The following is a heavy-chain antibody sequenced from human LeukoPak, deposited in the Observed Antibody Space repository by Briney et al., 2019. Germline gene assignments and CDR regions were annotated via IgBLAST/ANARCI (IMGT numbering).Heavy chain of an antibody. V-gene: IGHV1-18*01. CDR3: ARGHCTNGVCYYFDY. CDR2: ISVYNGNA. D-gene: IGHD2-8*01. CDR1: GYTFTSYG. J-gene: IGHJ4*02. Sequence: ASVEVSCKASGYTFTSYGINWVRQAPGQGLEWMGWISVYNGNANYAQKFQGRVTMTRDTSISTAYMELSRLRSDDTAVYYCARGHCTNGVCYYFDYWGQGTLVTVSS.